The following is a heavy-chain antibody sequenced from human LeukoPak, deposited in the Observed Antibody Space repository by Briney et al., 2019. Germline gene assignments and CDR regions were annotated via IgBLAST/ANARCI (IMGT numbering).Heavy chain of an antibody. J-gene: IGHJ5*02. CDR3: AKQEGYYDSSGYYCDA. D-gene: IGHD3-22*01. CDR1: GFTFSSYA. CDR2: ISGSGGST. Sequence: GGSLRLSCAASGFTFSSYAMSWVRQAPGQGLEWVSAISGSGGSTYYADYVKGPFTISRDNSKNTLYLQMNSLRDEDTAVYYCAKQEGYYDSSGYYCDAWGQGTLVTVSS. V-gene: IGHV3-23*01.